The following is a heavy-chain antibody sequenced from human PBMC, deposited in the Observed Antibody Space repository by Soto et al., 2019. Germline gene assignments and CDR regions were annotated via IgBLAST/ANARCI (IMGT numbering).Heavy chain of an antibody. V-gene: IGHV3-30*18. CDR3: AKDLQSYGDYDYYCYGMDV. J-gene: IGHJ6*02. CDR2: ISYDGTNK. Sequence: QVQLVESGGGEVQPGRSLTISCAASGFTFSTYGMHWVRQTPGKGLEWVAVISYDGTNKFYSDYVKGRFTISRDNSKNTLTLQMNSLRADDTAVYSCAKDLQSYGDYDYYCYGMDVWGLGTRVTVSS. D-gene: IGHD4-17*01. CDR1: GFTFSTYG.